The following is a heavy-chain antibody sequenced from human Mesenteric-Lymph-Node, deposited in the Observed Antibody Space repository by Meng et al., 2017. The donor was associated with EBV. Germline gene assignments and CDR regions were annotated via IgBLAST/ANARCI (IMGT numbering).Heavy chain of an antibody. CDR2: IHHSGAT. Sequence: QVKLQESGPGLVKPSQTLPLTCVVSGGSISSGSYYWNWLRQSPETGLEWIGYIHHSGATYYNPSLGSRLTMSIDTSNNRFSLKVASVTAADTAVYFCARDSDYGGYFFDSWGQGTRVTVSS. D-gene: IGHD4-17*01. V-gene: IGHV4-30-4*01. CDR3: ARDSDYGGYFFDS. CDR1: GGSISSGSYY. J-gene: IGHJ4*02.